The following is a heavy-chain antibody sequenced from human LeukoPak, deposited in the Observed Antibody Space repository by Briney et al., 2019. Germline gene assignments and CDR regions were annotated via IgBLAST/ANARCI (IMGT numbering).Heavy chain of an antibody. CDR3: ARNLAGVGPPFAY. CDR2: INYGGST. V-gene: IGHV4-39*01. CDR1: GGSISSSSYY. J-gene: IGHJ4*02. D-gene: IGHD3-10*01. Sequence: SETLSLTCTVSGGSISSSSYYWGWIRQPPGKGLEWIGSINYGGSTYDNPSLKSRVTISLDTSKNEFSLKLSSVTAADTAVYYCARNLAGVGPPFAYWGQGTLVTVSS.